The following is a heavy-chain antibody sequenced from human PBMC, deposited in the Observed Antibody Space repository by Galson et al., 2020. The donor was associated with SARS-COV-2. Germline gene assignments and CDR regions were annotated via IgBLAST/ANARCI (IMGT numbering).Heavy chain of an antibody. Sequence: SETLSLTCTVSGGSISSYYWSWIRQPAGKGLEWIGRIYTSGSTNYNPSLKSRVTMSVDTSKNQFSLKLSSVTAADTAVYYCARDGGAADPYRFDYWGQGTLVTVSS. CDR2: IYTSGST. J-gene: IGHJ4*02. D-gene: IGHD3-16*01. CDR3: ARDGGAADPYRFDY. V-gene: IGHV4-4*07. CDR1: GGSISSYY.